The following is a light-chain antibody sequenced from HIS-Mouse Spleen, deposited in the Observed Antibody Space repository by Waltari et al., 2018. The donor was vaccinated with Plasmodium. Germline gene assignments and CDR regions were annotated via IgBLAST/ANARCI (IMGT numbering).Light chain of an antibody. CDR1: QSISSN. Sequence: DLQMTQSPSSLSASVGARVPITCRASQSISSNLNWYQQKPGKAPKLLIYAASSLQSGVPSRFSGRGAGTDFTLTISSLQPEDFATYYCQQSYSTPWTFGQGTKVEIK. CDR2: AAS. V-gene: IGKV1-39*01. J-gene: IGKJ1*01. CDR3: QQSYSTPWT.